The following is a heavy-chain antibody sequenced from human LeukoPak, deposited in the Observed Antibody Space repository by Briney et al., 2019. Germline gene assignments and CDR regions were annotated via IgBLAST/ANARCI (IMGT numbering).Heavy chain of an antibody. V-gene: IGHV3-7*01. J-gene: IGHJ4*02. CDR2: IKQDGSQR. CDR3: ARRGGSSSRRSPIDY. CDR1: GFTFSDYW. D-gene: IGHD6-6*01. Sequence: GGSLRLSCIASGFTFSDYWMTWVRRAPGKEPEWVANIKQDGSQRYYVDPVRGRFTISRDNAKNSLFLQMNGLRAEDTAVYYCARRGGSSSRRSPIDYWGQGTLVTVSS.